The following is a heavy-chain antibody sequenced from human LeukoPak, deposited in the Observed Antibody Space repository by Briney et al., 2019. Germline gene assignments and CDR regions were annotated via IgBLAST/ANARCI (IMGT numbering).Heavy chain of an antibody. CDR1: GFTFSSYA. V-gene: IGHV3-30-3*01. CDR3: ARGGGSYAYFDY. J-gene: IGHJ4*02. CDR2: ISYDGSNK. D-gene: IGHD1-26*01. Sequence: GGSLRLSCAASGFTFSSYAMNWVRQAPGKGLEWVAVISYDGSNKYYADSVKGRFTISRDNAKNSLYLQMNSLRAEDTAVYYCARGGGSYAYFDYWGQGTLVTVSS.